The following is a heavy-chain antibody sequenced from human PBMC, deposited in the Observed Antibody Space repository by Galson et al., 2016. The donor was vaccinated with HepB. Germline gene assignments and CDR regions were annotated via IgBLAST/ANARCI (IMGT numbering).Heavy chain of an antibody. CDR3: ARTQDLHGIDI. J-gene: IGHJ3*02. V-gene: IGHV2-70*11. D-gene: IGHD3-3*01. CDR1: GFSLRHSGMS. Sequence: PALVKPTQTLTLTCTFSGFSLRHSGMSVSWVRQAPGKALEWLARIDWDDDKYYTTSLKTRLTISKDTSGNQVVLTMTNVDPEDTATYFCARTQDLHGIDIWGQGTLVTVSS. CDR2: IDWDDDK.